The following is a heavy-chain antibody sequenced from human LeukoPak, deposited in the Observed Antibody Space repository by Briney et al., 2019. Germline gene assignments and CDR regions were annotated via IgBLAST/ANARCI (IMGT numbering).Heavy chain of an antibody. CDR2: IYHTGIN. CDR1: GGSITTHY. D-gene: IGHD3-22*01. CDR3: ARTACSSGYFPNWFDS. Sequence: SETLSLTCSISGGSITTHYWSWIRQPPGKGLEWIGYIYHTGINTYNPSLKSRVTISVDTPKKQFSLKLSSVTAADTAVYYCARTACSSGYFPNWFDSWGQGTLVTVSS. V-gene: IGHV4-59*03. J-gene: IGHJ5*01.